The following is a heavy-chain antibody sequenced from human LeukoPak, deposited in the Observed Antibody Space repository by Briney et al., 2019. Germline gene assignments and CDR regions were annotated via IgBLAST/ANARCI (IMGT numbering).Heavy chain of an antibody. CDR2: IGGSGGSS. J-gene: IGHJ4*02. V-gene: IGHV3-23*01. CDR3: AKAPTSYCTGGTCYCDY. D-gene: IGHD2-8*02. CDR1: GFTFSSYA. Sequence: GGSLRLSCAASGFTFSSYAMSWVRQAPGKGLEWVSVIGGSGGSSYYADSVKGRFTISRDNSKSTLYLQLSSLRAEDTAVYYCAKAPTSYCTGGTCYCDYWGQGSLVTVSS.